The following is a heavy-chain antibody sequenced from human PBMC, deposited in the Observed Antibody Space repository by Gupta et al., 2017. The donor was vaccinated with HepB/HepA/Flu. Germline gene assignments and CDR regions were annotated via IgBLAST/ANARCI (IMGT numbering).Heavy chain of an antibody. J-gene: IGHJ2*01. CDR3: ARGHGDGEYCDP. Sequence: QIQLVESGGGVVQPGGSLRLSCAASGFAFGGPPMHWVRQAPGKGLEWVAVISYGGANRFYADSVKGRFIISRDNSKDTVSMEMNSLRPEDTAVYYCARGHGDGEYCDPWGRGTLVTVSS. V-gene: IGHV3-30*04. CDR1: GFAFGGPP. CDR2: ISYGGANR. D-gene: IGHD4-17*01.